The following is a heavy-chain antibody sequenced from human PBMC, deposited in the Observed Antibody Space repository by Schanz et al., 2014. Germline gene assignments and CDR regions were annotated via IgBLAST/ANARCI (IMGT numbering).Heavy chain of an antibody. CDR1: GFTFSTYW. D-gene: IGHD1-7*01. V-gene: IGHV3-74*01. Sequence: VQLVESGGGLVQPGGSLRLSCAASGFTFSTYWMHWVRQAPGKGLVWVSHINSDGTTTTYTDSVKGRFTISRDNAENTLYLQMNSLRVEDTAVYYCAMGGYQLHHWGQGTLVTVSS. CDR3: AMGGYQLHH. J-gene: IGHJ4*02. CDR2: INSDGTTT.